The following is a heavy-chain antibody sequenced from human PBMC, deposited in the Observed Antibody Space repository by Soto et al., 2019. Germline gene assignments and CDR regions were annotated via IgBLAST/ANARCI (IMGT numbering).Heavy chain of an antibody. J-gene: IGHJ5*02. CDR1: GGSISIYY. Sequence: SETLSLTCTFSGGSISIYYWSWIRQPAGKGLEWIGRIYTSGSTNYNPSLKSRVTMSVDTSKNQFSLKLSSVTAADTAVYYCARGMVGSYSNWFDPWGQGTLVTVSS. CDR2: IYTSGST. D-gene: IGHD1-26*01. V-gene: IGHV4-4*07. CDR3: ARGMVGSYSNWFDP.